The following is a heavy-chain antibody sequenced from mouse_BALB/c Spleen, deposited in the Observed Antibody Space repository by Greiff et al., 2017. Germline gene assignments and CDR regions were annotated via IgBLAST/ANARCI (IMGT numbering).Heavy chain of an antibody. Sequence: QVQLKQPGAELVKPGTSVKLSCKASGYNFTSYWINWVKLRPGQGLEWIGDIYPGSGSTNYNEKFKSKATLTVDTSSSTAYMQLSSLASEDSALYYCARGYYGSLFDYWGQGTTLTVSS. V-gene: IGHV1-55*01. J-gene: IGHJ2*01. CDR3: ARGYYGSLFDY. CDR1: GYNFTSYW. D-gene: IGHD1-1*01. CDR2: IYPGSGST.